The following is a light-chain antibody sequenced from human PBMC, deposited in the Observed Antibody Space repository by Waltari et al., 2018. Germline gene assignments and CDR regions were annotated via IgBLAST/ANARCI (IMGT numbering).Light chain of an antibody. J-gene: IGKJ4*01. CDR1: RCVNDN. Sequence: CRARRCVNDNLAWYQHKRRQAPRLLIYGASTRASGIPVRFSGLGSGTEFTLTISSLLPEDFAVYYCQQYNNWPPLTFGEGTIVEMK. CDR3: QQYNNWPPLT. V-gene: IGKV3-15*01. CDR2: GAS.